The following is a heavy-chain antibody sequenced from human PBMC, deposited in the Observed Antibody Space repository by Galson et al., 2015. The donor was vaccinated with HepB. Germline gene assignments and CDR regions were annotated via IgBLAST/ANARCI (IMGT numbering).Heavy chain of an antibody. V-gene: IGHV3-33*01. CDR2: MWYDGSNK. Sequence: SLRLSCAASGFTFSSYGMHWVRQAPGKGLEWVAVMWYDGSNKHYADSVKGRFTISRDNSKNTLYLQMNSLRAEDTALYYCARDLGAGWYFDLWGRGTLVTVSS. D-gene: IGHD3-10*01. CDR1: GFTFSSYG. CDR3: ARDLGAGWYFDL. J-gene: IGHJ2*01.